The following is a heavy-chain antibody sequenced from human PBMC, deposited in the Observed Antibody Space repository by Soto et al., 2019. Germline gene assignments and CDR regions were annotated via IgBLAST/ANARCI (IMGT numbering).Heavy chain of an antibody. CDR3: AKYPVADSSSSGLYYYYYMDV. CDR1: GFTFSSYA. CDR2: ISGSGGST. J-gene: IGHJ6*03. D-gene: IGHD6-6*01. Sequence: EVQLLESGGGLVQPGGSLGLSCAASGFTFSSYAMSWVRQAPGKGLEWVSVISGSGGSTYYADSVKGRFTISRDNSKNTLYLQMNSLRAEDTAVCYCAKYPVADSSSSGLYYYYYMDVWGKGTTVTVSS. V-gene: IGHV3-23*01.